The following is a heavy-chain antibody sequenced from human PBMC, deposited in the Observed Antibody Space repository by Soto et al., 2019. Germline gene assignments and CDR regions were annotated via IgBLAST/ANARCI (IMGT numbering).Heavy chain of an antibody. D-gene: IGHD6-19*01. Sequence: QITLKESGPTLVQPTQTLTLTCAFSGFSLSTSGVGVGWIRQPPGNALEWLALLYWAGDIRYSPSLRSRLTLTMAPSKTQVLLTTSNMAPVDTGTYFCAHRSSGFFDYWGQGNRVTVSS. CDR1: GFSLSTSGVG. CDR3: AHRSSGFFDY. J-gene: IGHJ4*02. V-gene: IGHV2-5*02. CDR2: LYWAGDI.